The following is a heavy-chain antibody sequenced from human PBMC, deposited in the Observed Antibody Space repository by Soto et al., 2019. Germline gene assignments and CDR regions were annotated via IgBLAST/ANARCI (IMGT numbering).Heavy chain of an antibody. D-gene: IGHD5-12*01. CDR3: AKGRYSGYDYVDY. V-gene: IGHV3-30*18. J-gene: IGHJ4*02. CDR1: GFTFSSYG. Sequence: QVQLVESGGGVVQPGRSLRLSCAASGFTFSSYGMHWVRQAPGKGLEWVAVISYDGSNKYYVDSVKGRFTISRDNSKNTMYLQMNSLRAEDTAVYYCAKGRYSGYDYVDYWGQGTLVTVSS. CDR2: ISYDGSNK.